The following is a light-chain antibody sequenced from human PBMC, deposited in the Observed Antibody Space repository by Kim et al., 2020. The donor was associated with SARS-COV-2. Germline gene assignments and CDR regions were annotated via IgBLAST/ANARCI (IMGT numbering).Light chain of an antibody. J-gene: IGKJ3*01. V-gene: IGKV1-27*01. Sequence: ASVGERVTITCRASQAISSDLAWYQQKPGKVPKLLIYAASTLQSGVPSRFSGSGSGTDFTLTISSLQPEDVATYYCQKYNSVPFTFGPGTKVDIK. CDR1: QAISSD. CDR3: QKYNSVPFT. CDR2: AAS.